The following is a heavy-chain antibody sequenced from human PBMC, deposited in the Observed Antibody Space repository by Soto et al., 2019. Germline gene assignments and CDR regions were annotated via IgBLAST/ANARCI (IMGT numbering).Heavy chain of an antibody. V-gene: IGHV4-34*01. J-gene: IGHJ6*02. D-gene: IGHD4-4*01. CDR2: INHSGST. CDR1: GGSFSGYY. Sequence: SSETLSLTCAVYGGSFSGYYWSWIRQPPGKGLEWIGEINHSGSTNYNPSLKSRVTISVDTSKNQFSLKLSSVTAADTAVYYCARGLHYSNYVDYYYYGMDVWGQGTTVTVSS. CDR3: ARGLHYSNYVDYYYYGMDV.